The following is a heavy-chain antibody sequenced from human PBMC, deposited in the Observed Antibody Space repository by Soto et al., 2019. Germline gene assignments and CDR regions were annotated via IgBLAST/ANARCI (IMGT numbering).Heavy chain of an antibody. Sequence: EVQLLESGGGLVQPGGSLRLSCAASGFTFSSYAMSWVRQAPGKGLEWVSAISGSGGSTYYADSVKGRFTISRDNSENTLYLQMNSLRAEDTAVYYCAKDGSGIAARQYYYYYYMDVWGKGTTVTVSS. CDR3: AKDGSGIAARQYYYYYYMDV. D-gene: IGHD6-6*01. J-gene: IGHJ6*03. CDR1: GFTFSSYA. V-gene: IGHV3-23*01. CDR2: ISGSGGST.